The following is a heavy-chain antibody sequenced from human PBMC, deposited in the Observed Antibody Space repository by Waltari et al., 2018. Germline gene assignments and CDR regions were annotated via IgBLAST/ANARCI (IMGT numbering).Heavy chain of an antibody. Sequence: QVQLVQSGAEVKKPGASVKSSCKTSEYTFTGPFIHWVRQAPGQGLEWMGIINPSGGSTIYAQKFQGRVTMTRDTSTSTVYMGLSSLRSEDTAVYYCARDTGALWMDVWGQGTTVTVSS. CDR1: EYTFTGPF. J-gene: IGHJ6*02. D-gene: IGHD2-21*01. CDR3: ARDTGALWMDV. CDR2: INPSGGST. V-gene: IGHV1-46*01.